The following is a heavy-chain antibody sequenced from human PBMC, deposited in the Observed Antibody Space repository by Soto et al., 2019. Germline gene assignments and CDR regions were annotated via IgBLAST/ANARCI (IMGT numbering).Heavy chain of an antibody. CDR2: ISYDGSNK. CDR1: GFTFSSYA. CDR3: ARDKREQWLSTFDY. J-gene: IGHJ4*02. D-gene: IGHD6-19*01. Sequence: QVQLVESGGGVVQPGRSLRLSCAASGFTFSSYAMHWVRQAPGKGLEWVAVISYDGSNKYYADSVKGRFTISRDNSKNTLYLQMNSLRAEDTAVDYCARDKREQWLSTFDYWGQGTLVTVSS. V-gene: IGHV3-30-3*01.